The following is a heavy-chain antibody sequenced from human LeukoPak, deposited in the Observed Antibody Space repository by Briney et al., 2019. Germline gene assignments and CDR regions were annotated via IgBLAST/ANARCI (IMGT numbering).Heavy chain of an antibody. CDR3: ARDPDYTKPIRGFDP. CDR1: GFSFSDHT. J-gene: IGHJ5*02. Sequence: ASVKVSCKASGFSFSDHTVNWVRQAPGQGLEWMGWIHTNTGNPTYAQGFTGRFVFSLDTSLSTAYLEISGLTADDTAVYYCARDPDYTKPIRGFDPWGQGTLVTVSS. D-gene: IGHD2-2*02. CDR2: IHTNTGNP. V-gene: IGHV7-4-1*02.